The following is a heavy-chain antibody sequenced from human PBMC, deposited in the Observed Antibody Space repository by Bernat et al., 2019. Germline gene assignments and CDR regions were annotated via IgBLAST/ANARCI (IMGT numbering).Heavy chain of an antibody. CDR2: ISGSGGST. J-gene: IGHJ4*02. V-gene: IGHV3-23*01. D-gene: IGHD3-9*01. CDR1: GFTFSSYA. Sequence: EVQLLESGGGLVQPGGSLRLSCAASGFTFSSYAMSWVRQAPGKGLEWVSAISGSGGSTYYADSVKGRFTISRDNSKNTLYLQMNSLRAEDTAVYYCAKDPGAYDILTGYLDYWGQGTLVTVSS. CDR3: AKDPGAYDILTGYLDY.